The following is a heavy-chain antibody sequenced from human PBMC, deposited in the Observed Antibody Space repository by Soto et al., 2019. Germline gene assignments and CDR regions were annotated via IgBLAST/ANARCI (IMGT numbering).Heavy chain of an antibody. CDR1: GFTFSSYG. V-gene: IGHV3-33*01. Sequence: TGGSLRLSCAASGFTFSSYGMHWVRQAPGKGLEWVAVIWYDGSNKYYADSVKGRFTISRDNSKNTLYLQMNSLRAEDTAVYYCARGGYYDSSGLYGMDVWGQGTTVTVSS. CDR2: IWYDGSNK. J-gene: IGHJ6*02. CDR3: ARGGYYDSSGLYGMDV. D-gene: IGHD3-22*01.